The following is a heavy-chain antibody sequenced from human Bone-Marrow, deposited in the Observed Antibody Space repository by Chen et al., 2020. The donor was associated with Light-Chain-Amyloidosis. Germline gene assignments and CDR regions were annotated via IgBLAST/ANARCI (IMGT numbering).Heavy chain of an antibody. J-gene: IGHJ4*02. CDR2: VTDSGSIT. CDR1: GFTFSTYS. Sequence: EVQLVESGGGLVQPGGSLRLSCTVSGFTFSTYSMIWVRQATGKGLEWVSAVTDSGSITYYADCVKCRFAIARDNSENTLYLQMISLGAEDTAVYYCARRGTWSGSSFFFDYWGQGALVTVSS. V-gene: IGHV3-23*04. D-gene: IGHD3-3*01. CDR3: ARRGTWSGSSFFFDY.